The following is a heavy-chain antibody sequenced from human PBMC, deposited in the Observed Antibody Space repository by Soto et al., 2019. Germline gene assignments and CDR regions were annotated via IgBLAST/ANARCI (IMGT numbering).Heavy chain of an antibody. CDR1: GFTFIGSA. J-gene: IGHJ1*01. V-gene: IGHV3-73*01. CDR3: TRPDFGRDS. Sequence: EVQLVESGGGLVQPGGSLKLSCAASGFTFIGSAMNWVRQASGKGREWVGLIRSKANRYATAYAASVKGSFTLSGDDSQNTAYLQRNSLTPEDTAVYYCTRPDFGRDSWGQGTLVTVSS. D-gene: IGHD2-15*01. CDR2: IRSKANRYAT.